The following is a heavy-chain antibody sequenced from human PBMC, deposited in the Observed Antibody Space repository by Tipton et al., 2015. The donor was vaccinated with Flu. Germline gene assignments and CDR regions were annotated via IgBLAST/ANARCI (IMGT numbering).Heavy chain of an antibody. J-gene: IGHJ4*02. CDR2: IYYTGYP. Sequence: LRLSCTVSGGSISSSSHYWGWIRQAPGRGLEWVGSIYYTGYPYYNSSLKSRLAMSIDTSKKQFSLRLSSVTAADTAVYFCAREHGYHVFWGQGKLVTVSS. V-gene: IGHV4-39*07. D-gene: IGHD5-18*01. CDR3: AREHGYHVF. CDR1: GGSISSSSHY.